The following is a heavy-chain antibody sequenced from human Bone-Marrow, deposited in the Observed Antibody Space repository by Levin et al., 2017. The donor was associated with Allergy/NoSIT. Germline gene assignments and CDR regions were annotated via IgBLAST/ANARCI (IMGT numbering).Heavy chain of an antibody. V-gene: IGHV3-30*18. D-gene: IGHD4-17*01. Sequence: AGESLKISCAASGFMFSSYGMHWVRQAPGKGLDWVAVISYHETNKYYSDSVKGRFTISRDNARNTLYLQMNSLRLEDTAIYYCAKATNDYGDYGLDFWGQGILVVVSS. CDR3: AKATNDYGDYGLDF. CDR1: GFMFSSYG. J-gene: IGHJ4*02. CDR2: ISYHETNK.